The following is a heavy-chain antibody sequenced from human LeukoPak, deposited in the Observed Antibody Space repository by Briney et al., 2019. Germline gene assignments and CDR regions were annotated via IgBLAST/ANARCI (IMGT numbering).Heavy chain of an antibody. J-gene: IGHJ4*02. Sequence: AASLRLSCAASGFTFSSYAMSWVRQAPGQGLEWVSAISGSGGSTYYADSVKGRFTISRDNSKNTLYLQMSSLRAEDTAVYYCAKELGGFYYDSSGYPIGGYWGQGTLVTVSS. CDR3: AKELGGFYYDSSGYPIGGY. CDR2: ISGSGGST. D-gene: IGHD3-22*01. CDR1: GFTFSSYA. V-gene: IGHV3-23*01.